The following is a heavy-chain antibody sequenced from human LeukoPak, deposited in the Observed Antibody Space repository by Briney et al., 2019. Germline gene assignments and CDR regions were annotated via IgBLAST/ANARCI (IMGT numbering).Heavy chain of an antibody. J-gene: IGHJ5*02. D-gene: IGHD1-26*01. V-gene: IGHV3-53*01. Sequence: PGGSLRLSCAASGFTVHSNYMSWVRQAPGKGLEWVSVIDRSGVTHYADSVKGRFTISRDNSKNTLYLQMNSLRAEDTGVYYCAKDYRAHPLRPNWLDPWGQGTLVTGSS. CDR2: IDRSGVT. CDR1: GFTVHSNY. CDR3: AKDYRAHPLRPNWLDP.